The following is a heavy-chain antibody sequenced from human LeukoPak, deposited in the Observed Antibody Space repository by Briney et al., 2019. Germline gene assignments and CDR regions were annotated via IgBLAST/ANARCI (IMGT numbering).Heavy chain of an antibody. CDR2: IIPILGIA. CDR1: GGTFSSYA. D-gene: IGHD3-10*01. CDR3: ARAMVREVIGRFDY. J-gene: IGHJ4*02. Sequence: GASVKVSCKASGGTFSSYAISWVRQAPGQGLEWMGRIIPILGIANYAQKFQGRVTITADKSTSTAYMELSSLRSEDTAVYYCARAMVREVIGRFDYWGQGTLVTVSS. V-gene: IGHV1-69*04.